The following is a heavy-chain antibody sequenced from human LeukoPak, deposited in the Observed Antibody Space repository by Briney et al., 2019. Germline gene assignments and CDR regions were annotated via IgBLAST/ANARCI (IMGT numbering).Heavy chain of an antibody. D-gene: IGHD3-16*01. CDR1: GFTFSSYW. Sequence: GGSLRLSCAASGFTFSSYWMSWVRQAPGKGLEWVSVIYSGGSTYYADSVKGRFTISRDNSKNTLYLQMNSLRAEDTAVYYCARDLRVITFGGVINYFDYWGQGTLVTVSS. V-gene: IGHV3-53*01. CDR2: IYSGGST. CDR3: ARDLRVITFGGVINYFDY. J-gene: IGHJ4*02.